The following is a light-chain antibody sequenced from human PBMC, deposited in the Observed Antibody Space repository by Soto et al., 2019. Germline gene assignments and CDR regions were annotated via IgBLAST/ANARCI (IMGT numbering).Light chain of an antibody. CDR2: GDD. Sequence: QSVLTQPPSVSGAPGQRDTISCTGSSSNLGAGFDVHWYQHLPGRAPKLLINGDDNRPSGVPDRFSGSRSGTTASLAITGLQADDEADYYCQSYDTTLSGAWVFGGGTKVTVL. CDR3: QSYDTTLSGAWV. J-gene: IGLJ3*02. CDR1: SSNLGAGFD. V-gene: IGLV1-40*01.